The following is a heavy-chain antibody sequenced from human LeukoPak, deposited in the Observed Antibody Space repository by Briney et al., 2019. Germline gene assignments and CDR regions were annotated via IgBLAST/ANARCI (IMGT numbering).Heavy chain of an antibody. Sequence: ASVKVSCKTSGYTFTSFALNWVRQAPGQGLEWMGWINTKTGNPTYAQGFTGRYVFSLDTSVNTAYLQISGLKADDTAVYFCGRDPKLGIRGYTYGYIDYWGQGTLVTVSS. J-gene: IGHJ4*02. CDR2: INTKTGNP. CDR1: GYTFTSFA. V-gene: IGHV7-4-1*02. CDR3: GRDPKLGIRGYTYGYIDY. D-gene: IGHD5-18*01.